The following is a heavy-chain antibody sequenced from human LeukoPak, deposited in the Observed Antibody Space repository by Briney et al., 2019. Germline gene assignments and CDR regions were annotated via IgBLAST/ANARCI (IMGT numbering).Heavy chain of an antibody. D-gene: IGHD3-3*01. CDR1: GYTFTSYA. CDR2: INTNTGNP. V-gene: IGHV7-4-1*02. J-gene: IGHJ4*02. CDR3: ARVKNYDFWSGPLFDY. Sequence: ASVKVSCKASGYTFTSYAMNWVRQAPGQGLEWMGWINTNTGNPTYAQGFTGRFVFSLDTSVSTAYLQISSLKAEDTAVHYCARVKNYDFWSGPLFDYWGQGTLVTVSS.